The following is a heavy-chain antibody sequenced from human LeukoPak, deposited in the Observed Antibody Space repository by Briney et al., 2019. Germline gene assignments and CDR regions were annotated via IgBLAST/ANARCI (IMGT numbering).Heavy chain of an antibody. CDR1: GYTFTSYY. CDR2: INPSGGST. CDR3: ARAGGYFDWLLFPNPTIPDAFDI. D-gene: IGHD3-9*01. V-gene: IGHV1-46*01. Sequence: ASVKVSCKASGYTFTSYYMHWVRQAPGQGLEWMGIINPSGGSTRYAQKFQGRVTMTRDTSISTAYMELSRLRSDDTAVYYCARAGGYFDWLLFPNPTIPDAFDIWGQGTMVTVSS. J-gene: IGHJ3*02.